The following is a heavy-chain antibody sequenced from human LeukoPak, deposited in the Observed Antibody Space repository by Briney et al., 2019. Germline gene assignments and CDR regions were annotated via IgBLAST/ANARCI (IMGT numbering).Heavy chain of an antibody. V-gene: IGHV4-59*01. CDR1: GGSLSSYY. CDR2: IYYSGST. CDR3: ARDLRVVRHSNWFDP. Sequence: KPSETLSLHFTVSGGSLSSYYWSWIRPPPGKGLEGVGYIYYSGSTNYNPSLKSRVTISVDTSKNQFSLKLSSVTAADTAVYYCARDLRVVRHSNWFDPWGQGTLVTVSS. D-gene: IGHD3-10*01. J-gene: IGHJ5*02.